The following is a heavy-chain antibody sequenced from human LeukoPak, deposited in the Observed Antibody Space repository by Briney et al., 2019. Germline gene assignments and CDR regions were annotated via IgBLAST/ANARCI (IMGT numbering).Heavy chain of an antibody. Sequence: SETLSLTCAVYGGSFSGCYWSWIRQPPGKGLEWIGEINHSGSTNYNPSLKSRVTISVDTSKNQFSLKLSSVTAADTAVYYCARGPAYCGGDCYRYFDYWGQGTLVTVSS. CDR3: ARGPAYCGGDCYRYFDY. CDR1: GGSFSGCY. CDR2: INHSGST. J-gene: IGHJ4*02. V-gene: IGHV4-34*01. D-gene: IGHD2-21*02.